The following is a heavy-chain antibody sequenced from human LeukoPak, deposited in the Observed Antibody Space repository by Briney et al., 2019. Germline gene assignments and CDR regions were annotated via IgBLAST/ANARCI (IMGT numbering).Heavy chain of an antibody. D-gene: IGHD1-26*01. CDR1: GFTFDDYA. Sequence: GGSLRLSCAASGFTFDDYAMHWVRQAPGKGLEWFSGISWNSGSIGYADSVKGRFTISRDNAKNSLYLQMNSLRAEDMALYYCAKDGDPAGELLYFDYWGQGTLVTVSS. CDR3: AKDGDPAGELLYFDY. J-gene: IGHJ4*02. CDR2: ISWNSGSI. V-gene: IGHV3-9*03.